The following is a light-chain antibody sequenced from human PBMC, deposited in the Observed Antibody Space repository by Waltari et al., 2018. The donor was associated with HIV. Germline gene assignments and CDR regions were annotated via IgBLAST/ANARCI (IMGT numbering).Light chain of an antibody. CDR1: RTVLSNSDNRNY. CDR3: QQYYTVRPT. J-gene: IGKJ4*01. Sequence: DIVMTQSPDSLAVSLGERATFNCRSSRTVLSNSDNRNYLAWYQQKTGQSPNVLIYWASTRQSGVPDRFSASGSGTNFSLTISILQAADVAVYYCQQYYTVRPTFGGGTKVEIK. CDR2: WAS. V-gene: IGKV4-1*01.